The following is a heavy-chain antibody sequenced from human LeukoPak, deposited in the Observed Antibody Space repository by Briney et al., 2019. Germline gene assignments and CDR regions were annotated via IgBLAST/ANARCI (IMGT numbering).Heavy chain of an antibody. Sequence: SETLSLTCGGFGRSINDYYGSWIRQSPGKGLEWIGEISHTEGTRYNPSLESRVTMSVGTSENQLSLKLIFVTAADPAVDYSAGIRWGHSGSLCYNHWGLGTLVTVSS. CDR2: ISHTEGT. V-gene: IGHV4-34*10. CDR3: AGIRWGHSGSLCYNH. D-gene: IGHD3-22*01. CDR1: GRSINDYY. J-gene: IGHJ4*02.